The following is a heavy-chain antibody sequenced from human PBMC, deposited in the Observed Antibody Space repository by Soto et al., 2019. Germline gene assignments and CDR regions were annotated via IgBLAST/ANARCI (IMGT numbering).Heavy chain of an antibody. CDR2: ISSSSSTI. CDR1: GFTFSSYS. J-gene: IGHJ4*02. Sequence: PGGSLRLSCAASGFTFSSYSMNWVRQAPGKGLEWVSYISSSSSTIYYADSVKGRFTISRDNAKNSLYLQMNSLRAEDTAVYYCARDLLHDYIWGSYRYLRSYFDYWGQGTLVTVSS. CDR3: ARDLLHDYIWGSYRYLRSYFDY. V-gene: IGHV3-48*01. D-gene: IGHD3-16*02.